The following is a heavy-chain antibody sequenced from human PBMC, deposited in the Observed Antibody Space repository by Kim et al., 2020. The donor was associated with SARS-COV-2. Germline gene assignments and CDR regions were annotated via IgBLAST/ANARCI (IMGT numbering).Heavy chain of an antibody. CDR1: GYTFTRYA. CDR3: ARDGGIRSGYSYGYGIGYYFDY. CDR2: INAGNGNT. V-gene: IGHV1-3*01. Sequence: ASVKVSCKASGYTFTRYAMHWVRQAPGQRLEWMGWINAGNGNTKYSQKFQGRVTITRDTSASTAYMELSSLRSEDTAVYYCARDGGIRSGYSYGYGIGYYFDYWGQGTLVTVSS. D-gene: IGHD5-18*01. J-gene: IGHJ4*02.